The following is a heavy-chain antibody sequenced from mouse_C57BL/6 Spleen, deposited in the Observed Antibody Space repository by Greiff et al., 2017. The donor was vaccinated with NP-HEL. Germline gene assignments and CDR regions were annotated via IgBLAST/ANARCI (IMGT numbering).Heavy chain of an antibody. CDR1: GYTFTSYW. J-gene: IGHJ3*01. CDR3: ARGNYDYDEGVLFAY. CDR2: IHPNSGST. V-gene: IGHV1-64*01. Sequence: VQLQQPGAELVKPGASVKLSCKASGYTFTSYWMHWVKQRPGQGLEWIGMIHPNSGSTNYNEKFKSKATLTVDKSSSTAYMQLSSLTSEDSAVYYCARGNYDYDEGVLFAYWGQGTLVTVSA. D-gene: IGHD2-4*01.